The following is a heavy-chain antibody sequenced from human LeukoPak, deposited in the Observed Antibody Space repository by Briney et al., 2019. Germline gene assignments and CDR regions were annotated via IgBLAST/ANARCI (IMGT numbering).Heavy chain of an antibody. D-gene: IGHD6-19*01. V-gene: IGHV1-18*01. J-gene: IGHJ4*02. CDR2: ISAYKGNT. Sequence: ASVKVSCKASGYTFTSYGISWVRQAPGQGLEWMGWISAYKGNTYYAQKLQGRVTMTRDMSTSTVYMELSSLRSEDTAVYYCAREAVAGTYFDDYWGQGTLVTVSS. CDR1: GYTFTSYG. CDR3: AREAVAGTYFDDY.